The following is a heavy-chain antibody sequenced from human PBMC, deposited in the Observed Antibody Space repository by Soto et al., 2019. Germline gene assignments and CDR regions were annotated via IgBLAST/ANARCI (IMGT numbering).Heavy chain of an antibody. CDR3: ARTGITIFGVVIYYGMDV. CDR2: ISSSSSYI. J-gene: IGHJ6*02. D-gene: IGHD3-3*01. Sequence: PGGSLRLSCAASGFTFSSYEMNWVRQAPGKGLEWVSSISSSSSYIYYADSVKGRFTISRDNAKNSLYLQMNSLRAEDTAVYYCARTGITIFGVVIYYGMDVWGQGATVTVSS. CDR1: GFTFSSYE. V-gene: IGHV3-21*01.